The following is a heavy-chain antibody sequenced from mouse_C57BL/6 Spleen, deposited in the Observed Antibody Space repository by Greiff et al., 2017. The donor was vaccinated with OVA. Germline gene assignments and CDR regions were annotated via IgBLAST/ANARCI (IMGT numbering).Heavy chain of an antibody. CDR3: TKLNDDATDY. V-gene: IGHV14-1*01. Sequence: VQLQQSGAELVRPGASVKLSCTASGFNIKDYYMHWVKQRPEQGLEWIGRLAPEDGDTEYAPQFQGQSTMTADTSSNTAYLQLSRLTSEDTAGYYCTKLNDDATDYCGQGTAVTVSS. D-gene: IGHD4-1*01. J-gene: IGHJ4*01. CDR1: GFNIKDYY. CDR2: LAPEDGDT.